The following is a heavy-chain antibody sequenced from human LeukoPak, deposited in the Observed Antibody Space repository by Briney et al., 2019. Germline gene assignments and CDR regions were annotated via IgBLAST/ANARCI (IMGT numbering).Heavy chain of an antibody. CDR2: ISSSGSTT. J-gene: IGHJ4*02. CDR1: GFTFSSYE. D-gene: IGHD7-27*01. CDR3: VRRWGY. V-gene: IGHV3-48*03. Sequence: GGSLRLSCGASGFTFSSYEMNWVRQAPGKGLEWISYISSSGSTTHYADSVKGRFTISRDNAKNSLSLQMNSLRAEDTAVYYCVRRWGYWGQGTLVTVSS.